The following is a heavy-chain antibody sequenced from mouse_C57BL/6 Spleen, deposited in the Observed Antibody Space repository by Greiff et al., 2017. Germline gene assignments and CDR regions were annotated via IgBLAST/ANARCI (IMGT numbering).Heavy chain of an antibody. CDR1: GFSLTSYA. V-gene: IGHV2-9-1*01. J-gene: IGHJ4*01. CDR2: IWTGGGT. D-gene: IGHD1-1*01. CDR3: ARDGTPYYYAMDY. Sequence: VKLEESGPGLVAPSQRLSITCTVSGFSLTSYAISWVRQPPGKGLEWLGVIWTGGGTNYNSALKSRLSISKDNSKSQVFLKMNSLQTDDTARYYCARDGTPYYYAMDYWGQGTSVTVSS.